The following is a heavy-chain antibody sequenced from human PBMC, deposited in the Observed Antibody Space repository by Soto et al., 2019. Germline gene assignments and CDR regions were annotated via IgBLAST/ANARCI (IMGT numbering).Heavy chain of an antibody. D-gene: IGHD3-9*01. J-gene: IGHJ6*02. CDR1: GFTFSSYA. CDR3: AKDRNFYDMLGDYYYGMDV. V-gene: IGHV3-23*01. CDR2: ISGSGGST. Sequence: GGSLRLSCAASGFTFSSYAMSWVRQAPGKGLEWVSAISGSGGSTYYADSVKGRFTISRDNSKNTLYLQMNSLRAEDTAVYYCAKDRNFYDMLGDYYYGMDVWGQGTTVTVSS.